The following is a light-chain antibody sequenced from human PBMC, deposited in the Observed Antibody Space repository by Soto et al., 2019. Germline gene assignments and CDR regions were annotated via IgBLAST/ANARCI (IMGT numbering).Light chain of an antibody. CDR1: QDIRGA. CDR3: QQFNSYPIT. Sequence: AIQVTQSPSSLSASVGDRVTITCRASQDIRGALAWYQQKPGKAPNLLIYDVSTLESGGPSRFSGSGSGTEFTLTISSLQPEDFGTYYCQQFNSYPITFGHGTRLEIK. V-gene: IGKV1-13*02. CDR2: DVS. J-gene: IGKJ5*01.